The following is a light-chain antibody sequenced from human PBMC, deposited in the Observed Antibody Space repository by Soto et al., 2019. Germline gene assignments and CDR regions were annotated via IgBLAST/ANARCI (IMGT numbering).Light chain of an antibody. CDR3: QHYNSYPIT. V-gene: IGKV1-5*03. Sequence: DIQMTQSPSTLSASVGDRVIITFRASQSISSWLAWYQQKPGKAPKLLIYKASSLESGVPSRFSGSGSGTEFTLTISSLQPDDFATYYCQHYNSYPITFGPGTKVDIK. CDR1: QSISSW. CDR2: KAS. J-gene: IGKJ3*01.